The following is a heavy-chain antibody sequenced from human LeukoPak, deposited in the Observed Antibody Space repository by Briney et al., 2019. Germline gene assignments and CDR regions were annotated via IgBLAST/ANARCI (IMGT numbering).Heavy chain of an antibody. J-gene: IGHJ6*03. V-gene: IGHV3-48*01. Sequence: GGSLRLSCAASGFTFSGYSMNWVRQAPGKGLEWVSYSSSSSSIYCADSVKGRFTISRDNAKNSLYLQMNSLRAEDTAVYYCARGDYGDYWNYYYMDVWGKGTTVTVSS. CDR1: GFTFSGYS. CDR3: ARGDYGDYWNYYYMDV. D-gene: IGHD4-17*01. CDR2: SSSSSSI.